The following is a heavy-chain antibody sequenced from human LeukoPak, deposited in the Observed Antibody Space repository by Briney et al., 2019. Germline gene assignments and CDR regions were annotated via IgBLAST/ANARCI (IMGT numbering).Heavy chain of an antibody. V-gene: IGHV1-2*04. CDR2: ITPNSGGT. J-gene: IGHJ4*02. Sequence: ASVKVSCRASGYTFTGYYMHWVRQAPGQGLEWMGWITPNSGGTNYAKKFQGWVTMTRDTSISTAYMELSRLRSDDTAVYYCARGQLLWFGALHSGFAHWGQGTLVTVSS. D-gene: IGHD3-10*01. CDR3: ARGQLLWFGALHSGFAH. CDR1: GYTFTGYY.